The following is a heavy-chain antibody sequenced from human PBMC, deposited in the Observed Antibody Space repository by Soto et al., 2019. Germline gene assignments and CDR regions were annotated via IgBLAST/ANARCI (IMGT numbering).Heavy chain of an antibody. CDR1: GGSISSYY. Sequence: SETLSLTCTVCGGSISSYYWSWIRQHPGKGLEWIGYIYYSGSTNYNPSLKSRVTISVDTSKNQFSLKLSSVTAADTAVYYCARDSNGSGSYYNWFDPWGQGTLVT. V-gene: IGHV4-59*01. J-gene: IGHJ5*02. CDR3: ARDSNGSGSYYNWFDP. D-gene: IGHD3-10*01. CDR2: IYYSGST.